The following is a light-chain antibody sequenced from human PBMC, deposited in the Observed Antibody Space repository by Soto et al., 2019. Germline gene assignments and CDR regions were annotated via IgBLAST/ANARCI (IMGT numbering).Light chain of an antibody. J-gene: IGKJ3*01. CDR1: ESVHRN. Sequence: EMVMTQSPATLSVSPGERVTLSCRASESVHRNLAWYQQKPGQGPSLLIYYASTRATGVPDRFTGSGSGTEFTLTISSLQSEDFGAYHCQHYSKWPPTFGPGTKVEIK. CDR3: QHYSKWPPT. V-gene: IGKV3-15*01. CDR2: YAS.